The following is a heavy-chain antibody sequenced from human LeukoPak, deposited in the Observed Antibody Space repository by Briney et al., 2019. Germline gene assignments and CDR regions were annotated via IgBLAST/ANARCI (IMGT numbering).Heavy chain of an antibody. V-gene: IGHV1-24*01. CDR1: GFSLTDLP. CDR2: VDTDDGKT. D-gene: IGHD5-12*01. Sequence: ASVKISCKVSGFSLTDLPVHWVRQAPGKGLEWMGTVDTDDGKTISQRKFRGRVTMTEDTITGTAYMQLSSVRSEDTAVYFCATDQTFTYGYNGGTFDIWGQGTLVTVSS. J-gene: IGHJ3*02. CDR3: ATDQTFTYGYNGGTFDI.